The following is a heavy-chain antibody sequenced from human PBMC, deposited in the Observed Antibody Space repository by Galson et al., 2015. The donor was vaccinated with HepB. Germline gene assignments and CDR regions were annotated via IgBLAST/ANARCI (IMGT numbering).Heavy chain of an antibody. Sequence: SVKVSCKASGYTFTGCYMHWVRQAPGQGLEWMGWINPNSGGTNYAQRFQGRVTMTRDTSISTAYMELSRLRSDDTAVYYCARDNEIAAAGTRYFQHWGQGTLVTVSS. V-gene: IGHV1-2*02. CDR2: INPNSGGT. CDR3: ARDNEIAAAGTRYFQH. CDR1: GYTFTGCY. J-gene: IGHJ1*01. D-gene: IGHD6-13*01.